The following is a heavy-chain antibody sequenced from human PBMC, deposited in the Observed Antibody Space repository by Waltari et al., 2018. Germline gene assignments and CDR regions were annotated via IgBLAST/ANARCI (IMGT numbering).Heavy chain of an antibody. CDR1: GGSFSGYY. Sequence: QVQLQQWGAGLLKPSETLSLTCAVYGGSFSGYYWSWIRQPPGKGLEWIGEINHSGSTNYNPSLKSRVTISVDTSTTQFSRKLSSVTAADTAVYYCARGRWSPRRGGGGDYNYWGQGTLVTVSS. CDR2: INHSGST. D-gene: IGHD4-17*01. V-gene: IGHV4-34*01. J-gene: IGHJ4*02. CDR3: ARGRWSPRRGGGGDYNY.